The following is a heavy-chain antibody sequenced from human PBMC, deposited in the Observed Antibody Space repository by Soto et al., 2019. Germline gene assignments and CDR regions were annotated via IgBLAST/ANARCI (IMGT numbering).Heavy chain of an antibody. V-gene: IGHV1-69*04. CDR3: ARVGGSYSYGDGPSRYYYGMAV. CDR2: IIPILGIA. Sequence: GASVKVCSKACGDGFGGYSISSVRQDPGQGLEWMGRIIPILGIANYAQKFQGRVTITADKSTSTAYMELSSLRSEDTAVYYCARVGGSYSYGDGPSRYYYGMAVWGQGTTVPVSS. CDR1: GDGFGGYS. D-gene: IGHD5-18*01. J-gene: IGHJ6*02.